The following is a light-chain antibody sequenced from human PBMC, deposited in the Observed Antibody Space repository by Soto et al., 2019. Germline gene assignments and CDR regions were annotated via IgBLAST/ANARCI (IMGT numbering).Light chain of an antibody. Sequence: QSVLTQPPSVSGAPGQRVTISFTGSSSNIAANYDVHWYQQLPGTAPKLLIYGYINRPSGVPDRFSGSKSGTSASLAITGLQAEDEAGYYCHSYDSSLSGVIFGGGTKLTVL. J-gene: IGLJ2*01. CDR1: SSNIAANYD. CDR2: GYI. V-gene: IGLV1-40*01. CDR3: HSYDSSLSGVI.